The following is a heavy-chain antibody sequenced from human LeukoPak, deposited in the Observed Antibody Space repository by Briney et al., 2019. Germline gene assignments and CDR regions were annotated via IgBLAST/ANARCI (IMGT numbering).Heavy chain of an antibody. J-gene: IGHJ5*02. CDR3: ARHHVRPAVAAWFDP. CDR1: GYSISSGYY. V-gene: IGHV4-38-2*01. Sequence: PSETLSLTCGVWGYSISSGYYLGWIRQPPGEGLGGIGRIYHTGSTYYNPSLNYRVIMSVDPSKNQFSLKLTSVTAADTAVYCCARHHVRPAVAAWFDPWGQGTLVTVSS. D-gene: IGHD2-2*01. CDR2: IYHTGST.